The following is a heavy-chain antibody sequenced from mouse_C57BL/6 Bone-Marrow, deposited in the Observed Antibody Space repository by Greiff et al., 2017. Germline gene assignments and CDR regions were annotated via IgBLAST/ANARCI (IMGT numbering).Heavy chain of an antibody. V-gene: IGHV1-26*01. D-gene: IGHD1-2*01. CDR1: GYTFTDYY. Sequence: VQLQQSGPELVKPGASVKISCKASGYTFTDYYMNWVKQSHGKSLEWIGDINPNNGGTSYNQKFKGKATLTVDKSSSTAYMELRSLTSEDSAVYYCAIRPRAWFAYWGQETLVTVSA. CDR2: INPNNGGT. J-gene: IGHJ3*01. CDR3: AIRPRAWFAY.